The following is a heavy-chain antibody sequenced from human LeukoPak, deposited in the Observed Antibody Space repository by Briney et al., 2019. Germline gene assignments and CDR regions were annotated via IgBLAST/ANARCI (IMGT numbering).Heavy chain of an antibody. V-gene: IGHV3-21*01. J-gene: IGHJ5*02. CDR2: ISSSSSYI. D-gene: IGHD3-3*01. CDR1: GFTFSSYS. Sequence: GGSLRLSCAASGFTFSSYSMNWVRQAPGKGLEWVSSISSSSSYIYYADSVKGRSTISRDNAKNSLYLQMNSLRAEDTAVYYCARDGGPSYYDFWSGYLSRSGWFDPWGQGTLVTVSS. CDR3: ARDGGPSYYDFWSGYLSRSGWFDP.